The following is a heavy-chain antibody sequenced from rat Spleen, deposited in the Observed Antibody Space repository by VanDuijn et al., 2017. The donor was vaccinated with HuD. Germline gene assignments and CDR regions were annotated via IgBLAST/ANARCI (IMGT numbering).Heavy chain of an antibody. D-gene: IGHD1-4*01. CDR1: GFTFSNYG. V-gene: IGHV5-25*01. J-gene: IGHJ3*01. Sequence: EVQLVESGGGLVQSGRSMKLSCVASGFTFSNYGMAWVRQAPAKGLEWVASISSSGGSTYWRDSVKGRFTISRDNAKSTLYLQMDSLRSEDTATYYCARPGPGYPFAYWGRGTLVTVSS. CDR3: ARPGPGYPFAY. CDR2: ISSSGGST.